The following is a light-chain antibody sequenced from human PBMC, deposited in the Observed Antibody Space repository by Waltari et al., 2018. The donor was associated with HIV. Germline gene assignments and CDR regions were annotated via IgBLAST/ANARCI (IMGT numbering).Light chain of an antibody. CDR1: QSVSSN. J-gene: IGKJ1*01. V-gene: IGKV3-15*01. Sequence: EIVMTQSPGTLSVSPWERATLSCRASQSVSSNFAWYHQKPGQAPRLLIYGASTMATGIPGRFSGSGSGTEFTLTISSLQSEDSAVYYCQQYTNWPPWTFGQGTKVEIK. CDR3: QQYTNWPPWT. CDR2: GAS.